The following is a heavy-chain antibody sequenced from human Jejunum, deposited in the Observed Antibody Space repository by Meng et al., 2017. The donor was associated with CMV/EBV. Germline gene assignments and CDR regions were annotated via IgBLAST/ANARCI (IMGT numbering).Heavy chain of an antibody. CDR3: ARGLSTSSSGY. D-gene: IGHD6-6*01. J-gene: IGHJ4*02. V-gene: IGHV4-39*07. Sequence: GPDAGNPPTLRSPLCTFSGDSISCSNYYGGWIRQSPGKGLEWIGSIYYTGSTYYNPSLKSRLTISIDTSKNQFSLKLSSVTAADTAIYYCARGLSTSSSGYWGQGTLVTVSS. CDR1: GDSISCSNYY. CDR2: IYYTGST.